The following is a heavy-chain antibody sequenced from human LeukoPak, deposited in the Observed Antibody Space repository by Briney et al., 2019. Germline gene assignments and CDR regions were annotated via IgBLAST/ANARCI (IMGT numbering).Heavy chain of an antibody. CDR2: ISAYNGNT. Sequence: ASVKVSCKASGYTFASYGISWVRQAPGQGLEWMGWISAYNGNTNYAQKLQGRVTMTTDTSTSTAYMELRSLRSDDTAVYYCARGYCSGGSCYSLWYYYYYMDVWGKGTTVTVSS. CDR3: ARGYCSGGSCYSLWYYYYYMDV. D-gene: IGHD2-15*01. J-gene: IGHJ6*03. V-gene: IGHV1-18*01. CDR1: GYTFASYG.